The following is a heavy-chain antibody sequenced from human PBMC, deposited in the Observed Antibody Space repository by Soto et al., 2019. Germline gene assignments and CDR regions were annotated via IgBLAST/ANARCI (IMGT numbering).Heavy chain of an antibody. D-gene: IGHD3-10*01. CDR2: IYYSGST. Sequence: QVQLQESGPGLVKPSQTLSLSCTVSGGSISSGDYYWSWIRQPPGKGLEWIGYIYYSGSTYYKPSLKSRVTISVDTAKNQFSLQLSSVTPADTGVYYCARGVGSGFSGYWGQGTVVTVSS. V-gene: IGHV4-30-4*01. CDR1: GGSISSGDYY. J-gene: IGHJ4*02. CDR3: ARGVGSGFSGY.